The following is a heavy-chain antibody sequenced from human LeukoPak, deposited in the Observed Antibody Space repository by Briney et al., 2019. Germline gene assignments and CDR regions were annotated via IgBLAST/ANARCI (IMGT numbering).Heavy chain of an antibody. CDR3: ARSLGYSSGGSCYWNY. CDR2: IYHSGST. V-gene: IGHV4-38-2*02. CDR1: GYSISSGYY. Sequence: PSETLSLTCTVSGYSISSGYYWGWLRPPPGKGLEWIGTIYHSGSTYYNPSLKSRVTISVDTSKNQFSLKLSSVTAADTAVYYCARSLGYSSGGSCYWNYWGQGTLVTVAS. J-gene: IGHJ4*02. D-gene: IGHD2-15*01.